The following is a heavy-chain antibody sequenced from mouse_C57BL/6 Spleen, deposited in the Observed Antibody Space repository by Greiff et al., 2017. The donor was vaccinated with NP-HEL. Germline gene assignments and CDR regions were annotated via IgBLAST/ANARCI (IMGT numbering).Heavy chain of an antibody. CDR2: ISSGSSTI. D-gene: IGHD1-1*01. Sequence: EVKLVESGGGLVKPGGSLKLSCAASGFTFSDYGMHWVRQAPEKGLEWVAYISSGSSTIYYADTVKGRFTISRDNAKNTLFLQMTSLRSEDTAMYYCARKSLYYGSSYLSYWYFDVWGTGTTVTVSS. CDR3: ARKSLYYGSSYLSYWYFDV. V-gene: IGHV5-17*01. CDR1: GFTFSDYG. J-gene: IGHJ1*03.